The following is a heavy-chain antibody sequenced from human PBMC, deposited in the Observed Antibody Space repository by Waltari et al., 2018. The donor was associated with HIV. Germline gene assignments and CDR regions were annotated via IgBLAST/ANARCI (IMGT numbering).Heavy chain of an antibody. Sequence: ELVESGGGLFKPGQSLRLSCNASGIAFDFFIMTWVRQAPGRGLEWVASISRGSSFSYYSDSFKGRISISRDNAKKSLFLQMNSLTADDTGLYFCVGDRTSLTTGDFDSWGQGVPVIVSS. CDR2: ISRGSSFS. CDR1: GIAFDFFI. J-gene: IGHJ4*02. V-gene: IGHV3-21*02. D-gene: IGHD1-1*01. CDR3: VGDRTSLTTGDFDS.